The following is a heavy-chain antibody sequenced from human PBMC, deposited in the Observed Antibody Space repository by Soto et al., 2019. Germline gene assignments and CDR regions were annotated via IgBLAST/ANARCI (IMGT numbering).Heavy chain of an antibody. CDR1: GYTFTNYP. CDR3: ARGFRDPSFSGFDY. Sequence: QVQLVQSGTEVRKPGASVKLSCRASGYTFTNYPLHWVRQAPGQRPQWLGWISAVDGQIKYSQKFQGRVTLTTDTSASTTYMELISLRSDDTAMYYCARGFRDPSFSGFDYWGQGALVTVSS. CDR2: ISAVDGQI. V-gene: IGHV1-3*01. J-gene: IGHJ4*02. D-gene: IGHD2-21*02.